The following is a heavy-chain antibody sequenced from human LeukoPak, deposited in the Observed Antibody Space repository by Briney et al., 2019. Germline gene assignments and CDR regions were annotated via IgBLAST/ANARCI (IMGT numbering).Heavy chain of an antibody. V-gene: IGHV4-59*01. D-gene: IGHD2-21*02. CDR1: GGSISSYY. J-gene: IGHJ4*02. Sequence: SETLSLTCTVSGGSISSYYWSWIRQPPGKGLEWIGYFYYSGSTNYNPSLKSRVTISVDTSKNQFSLKLSSVTAADTAVYYCARYCCGGHCYGFDYWGQGTLVTVSS. CDR2: FYYSGST. CDR3: ARYCCGGHCYGFDY.